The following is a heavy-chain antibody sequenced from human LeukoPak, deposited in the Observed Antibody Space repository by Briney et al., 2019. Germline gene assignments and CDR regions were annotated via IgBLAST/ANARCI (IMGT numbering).Heavy chain of an antibody. D-gene: IGHD6-6*01. CDR2: INTNTGNP. CDR3: ASPYSSSSDYYYGMDV. V-gene: IGHV7-4-1*02. Sequence: GASVKVSCTASGYTFTSYAMNWVRQAPGQGLEWMGWINTNTGNPTYAQGFTGRFVFSLDTSVSTAYLQISSLKAEDTAVYYCASPYSSSSDYYYGMDVWGQGTTVTVSS. J-gene: IGHJ6*02. CDR1: GYTFTSYA.